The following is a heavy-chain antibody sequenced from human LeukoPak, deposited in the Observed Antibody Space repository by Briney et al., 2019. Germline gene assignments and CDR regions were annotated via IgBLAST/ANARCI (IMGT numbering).Heavy chain of an antibody. Sequence: GGSLRLSCAASGFTFSSYSMNWVRQAPGKGLEWVSYISSSSSTIYYADSVKGRFTISRDNAKNSLYLQMNSLRAEDTAVYYCARDIQVIVVVHDAFDNWGQGTLVTVSS. D-gene: IGHD3-22*01. CDR2: ISSSSSTI. J-gene: IGHJ3*02. CDR1: GFTFSSYS. CDR3: ARDIQVIVVVHDAFDN. V-gene: IGHV3-48*04.